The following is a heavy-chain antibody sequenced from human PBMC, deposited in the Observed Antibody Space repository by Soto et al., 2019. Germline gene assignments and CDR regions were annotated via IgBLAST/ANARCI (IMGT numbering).Heavy chain of an antibody. CDR1: GFTVSSNY. CDR2: IYSGGST. CDR3: ASLIPTPLYYFDY. V-gene: IGHV3-53*01. Sequence: EVQLVESGGGLIQPGGSLRLSCAASGFTVSSNYMSWVRQAPGKGLEWVSVIYSGGSTYYADSVKGRFTISRDNSKNTLYLQMNSLRAEDTAVYYCASLIPTPLYYFDYWGQGTLVTVSS. J-gene: IGHJ4*02.